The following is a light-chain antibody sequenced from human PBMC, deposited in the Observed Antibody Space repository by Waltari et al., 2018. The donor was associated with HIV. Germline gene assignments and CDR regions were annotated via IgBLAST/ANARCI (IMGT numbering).Light chain of an antibody. J-gene: IGKJ2*01. V-gene: IGKV1-5*03. Sequence: IQMTQSPSTLSASVGDTVILTCRASQDIDQWLAWYHQKPGRAPKLLISMTSVLESGVPSRFRGSGSGTTFTLTITGLQPDDIGTYFCQQYSTHYAFGQGTRVE. CDR1: QDIDQW. CDR3: QQYSTHYA. CDR2: MTS.